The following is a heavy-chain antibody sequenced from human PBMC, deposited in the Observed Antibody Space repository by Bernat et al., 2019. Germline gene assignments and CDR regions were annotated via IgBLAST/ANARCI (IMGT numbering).Heavy chain of an antibody. CDR3: ARRLASMVNKVIVDYYGVDV. V-gene: IGHV2-5*02. D-gene: IGHD5-18*01. CDR1: GFSLNTDGVG. Sequence: QITLKESGPTLVKPTQTLTLTCTFSGFSLNTDGVGVAWIRQPPGKALEWLAVIYWDDDKRYNTSLKSRRSIIRGASENQVVLTMTNMDPVDTGTYYCARRLASMVNKVIVDYYGVDVWGQGTTVAVSS. J-gene: IGHJ6*02. CDR2: IYWDDDK.